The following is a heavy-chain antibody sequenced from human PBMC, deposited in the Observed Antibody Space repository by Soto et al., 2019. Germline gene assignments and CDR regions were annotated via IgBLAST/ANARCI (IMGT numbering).Heavy chain of an antibody. D-gene: IGHD3-9*01. CDR1: GFTFSNAW. Sequence: EVQLVESGGGLVKPGGSLRLSCAASGFTFSNAWMSWVRQAPGKGLEWVGRIKSKTDGGTTDYAAPVKGRFTISRAASKNTLYLQMNSLKTEDTAVYYCTTDNPFVLRYFDPPKRVDYWGQGTLVTVSS. V-gene: IGHV3-15*01. CDR2: IKSKTDGGTT. CDR3: TTDNPFVLRYFDPPKRVDY. J-gene: IGHJ4*02.